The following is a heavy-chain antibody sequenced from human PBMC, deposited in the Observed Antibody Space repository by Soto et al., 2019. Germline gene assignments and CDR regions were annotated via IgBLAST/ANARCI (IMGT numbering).Heavy chain of an antibody. V-gene: IGHV4-39*01. CDR3: ARHYSSGFPNLSWFDP. J-gene: IGHJ5*02. Sequence: QLQLQESGPGLVKPSETLSLTCTVSGGSISSSSYYWGWIRQPPGKGLEWIGSIYYSGSTYNNPSLKSRVTISVDTSKNQFSLKLSSVTAADTAVYYCARHYSSGFPNLSWFDPWGQGTLVTVSS. D-gene: IGHD3-22*01. CDR2: IYYSGST. CDR1: GGSISSSSYY.